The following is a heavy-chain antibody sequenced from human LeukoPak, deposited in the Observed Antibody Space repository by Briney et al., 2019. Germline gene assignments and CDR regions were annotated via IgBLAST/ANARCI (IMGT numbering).Heavy chain of an antibody. J-gene: IGHJ6*03. V-gene: IGHV4-39*01. CDR1: GLTFTRDW. CDR3: ARHLVSGSRSRGYYYYYYMDV. CDR2: IYYSGST. Sequence: GSLRLSCAASGLTFTRDWMGWVGQAPGKGLEWIGSIYYSGSTYYNPSLKSRVTISVDTSKNPFSLKLSSVTAADTAVYYCARHLVSGSRSRGYYYYYYMDVWGKGTTVTVSS. D-gene: IGHD1-26*01.